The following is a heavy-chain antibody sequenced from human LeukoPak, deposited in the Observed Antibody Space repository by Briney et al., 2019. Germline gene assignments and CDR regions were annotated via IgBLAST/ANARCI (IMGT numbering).Heavy chain of an antibody. J-gene: IGHJ6*03. CDR3: ARHFLGSDYIPYYYYMDV. Sequence: PSETLSLTCAVSGYSISSGYYWGWIRQPPGKGLEWIGSIYHSGSTYYNPSLKSRVTISVDTSKNQFSLKLSSVTAADTAVYYCARHFLGSDYIPYYYYMDVWGKGTTVTVSS. CDR2: IYHSGST. CDR1: GYSISSGYY. D-gene: IGHD4-11*01. V-gene: IGHV4-38-2*01.